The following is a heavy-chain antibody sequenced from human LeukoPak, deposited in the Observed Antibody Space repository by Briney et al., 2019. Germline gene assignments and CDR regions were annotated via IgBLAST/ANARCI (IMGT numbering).Heavy chain of an antibody. CDR2: LSSSGSAF. CDR1: GFTFRSYE. CDR3: ARSARLMKGVVEVTALDD. D-gene: IGHD3-3*01. J-gene: IGHJ4*02. Sequence: AGGSLTLSCEDSGFTFRSYEMNWVRQAPGKGLEWIAYLSSSGSAFSYADSVKGRFAIARDNAKNSAYLEMNSLRADDTAVYYCARSARLMKGVVEVTALDDWGQGTLVTVSS. V-gene: IGHV3-48*03.